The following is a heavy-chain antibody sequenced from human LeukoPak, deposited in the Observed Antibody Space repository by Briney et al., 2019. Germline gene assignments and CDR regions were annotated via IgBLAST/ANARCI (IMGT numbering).Heavy chain of an antibody. CDR1: GFTFXXYY. D-gene: IGHD4-17*01. J-gene: IGHJ4*02. V-gene: IGHV3-11*04. Sequence: GFTFXXYYMSWIRQAPGKGLEWVSYISSSGSTIHYADSVKGRFTISRDNAKNSLYLQMNSLRAEDTAVYYCARGQRKDYGDYLYYFDSGGQGTLVTVSP. CDR2: ISSSGSTI. CDR3: ARGQRKDYGDYLYYFDS.